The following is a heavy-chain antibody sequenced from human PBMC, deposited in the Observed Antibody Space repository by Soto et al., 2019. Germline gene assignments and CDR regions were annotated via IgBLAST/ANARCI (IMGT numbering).Heavy chain of an antibody. J-gene: IGHJ4*02. CDR1: VGSVSSGNFY. D-gene: IGHD3-9*01. V-gene: IGHV4-61*01. Sequence: PSETLSLTCTVSVGSVSSGNFYLIWIRQPPGKGLEWIGFIYYSGSTNYNPSLKSRVTISVDTSKNQFSLQLSSVTAADKAVYYCARGRNGLVLYWGQGTLVTVS. CDR3: ARGRNGLVLY. CDR2: IYYSGST.